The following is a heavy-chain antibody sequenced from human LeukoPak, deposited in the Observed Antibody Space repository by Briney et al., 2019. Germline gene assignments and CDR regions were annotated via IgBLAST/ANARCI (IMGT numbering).Heavy chain of an antibody. Sequence: SETLSLTCTVSGGSIGSYYWSWIRQPPGKGLEWIGYIYYSGSTNYNPSLKSRVTISVDTSKNQFSLKLSSVTAADTAVYYCARGVSYYDSSGYYNESFKDWGQGTLVTVSS. CDR1: GGSIGSYY. J-gene: IGHJ1*01. CDR3: ARGVSYYDSSGYYNESFKD. V-gene: IGHV4-59*08. D-gene: IGHD3-22*01. CDR2: IYYSGST.